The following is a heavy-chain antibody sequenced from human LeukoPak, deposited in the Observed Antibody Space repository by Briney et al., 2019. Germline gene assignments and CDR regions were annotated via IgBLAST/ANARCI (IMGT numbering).Heavy chain of an antibody. CDR3: AKDHYSGSYSFDY. D-gene: IGHD1-26*01. V-gene: IGHV3-21*01. CDR2: ISSSSSYI. J-gene: IGHJ4*02. CDR1: GFTFSSYS. Sequence: GGSLRLSCAASGFTFSSYSMNWVRQAPGKGLEWVSSISSSSSYIYYADSVKGRFTISRDNAKNSLYLQMNSLRAEDTAVYYCAKDHYSGSYSFDYWGQGTLVTVSS.